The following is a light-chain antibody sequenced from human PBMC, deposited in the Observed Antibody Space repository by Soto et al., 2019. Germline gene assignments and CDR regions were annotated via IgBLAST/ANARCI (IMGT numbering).Light chain of an antibody. CDR2: GAS. Sequence: EILLTQSPGTLSLSPGERATLSCRASQSVSSSYLAWYQQKPGQAPRLLMYGASTRATGIPARFSGSGSGTEFTLTISSLQPDDFATYYCQHYNSYFRTFGQGTKVDIK. CDR1: QSVSSSY. J-gene: IGKJ1*01. V-gene: IGKV3-20*01. CDR3: QHYNSYFRT.